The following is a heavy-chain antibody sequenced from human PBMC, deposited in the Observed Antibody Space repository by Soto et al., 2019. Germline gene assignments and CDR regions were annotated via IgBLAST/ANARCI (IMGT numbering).Heavy chain of an antibody. CDR3: ARDLWGYCGTDCYPLDV. Sequence: SETLSLTCTVSGGSISRYYWSWIRQPPGKGLEWIGYLYNTGSTIYNPSLESRVTISVDTSKNQFSLKLNSVTAADTAVYYCARDLWGYCGTDCYPLDVWGQGTTVTVSS. CDR2: LYNTGST. D-gene: IGHD2-21*02. V-gene: IGHV4-59*01. J-gene: IGHJ6*02. CDR1: GGSISRYY.